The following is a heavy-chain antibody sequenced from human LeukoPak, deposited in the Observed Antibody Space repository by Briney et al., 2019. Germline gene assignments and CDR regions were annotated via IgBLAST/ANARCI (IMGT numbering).Heavy chain of an antibody. CDR3: ARASPPWYDAGGNSYDAFDI. CDR1: GGSISSSSYY. CDR2: IYYSGST. J-gene: IGHJ3*02. V-gene: IGHV4-39*07. D-gene: IGHD4-23*01. Sequence: PSETLSLTCTVSGGSISSSSYYWGWIRQPPGKGLEWIGSIYYSGSTYYNPSLKSRVTISVDTSKNQFSLKLSSVTAADTAVYYCARASPPWYDAGGNSYDAFDIWGQGTMVTVSS.